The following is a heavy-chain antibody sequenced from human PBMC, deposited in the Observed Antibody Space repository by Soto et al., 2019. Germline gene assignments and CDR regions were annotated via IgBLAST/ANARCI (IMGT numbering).Heavy chain of an antibody. J-gene: IGHJ4*02. V-gene: IGHV3-23*01. D-gene: IGHD5-18*01. CDR2: ISGPGDST. Sequence: DVQLLESGGGLVQPGGSLRLSCAASGFSFSNYADYAMSWVRQAPGKGLEWVSVISGPGDSTYYADSVKGHFTISRDNSNNTLYLQMNSLRAEDTAVYYCAKDQSEYSYGFYDYWGQGTLVTVSS. CDR1: GFSFSNYADYA. CDR3: AKDQSEYSYGFYDY.